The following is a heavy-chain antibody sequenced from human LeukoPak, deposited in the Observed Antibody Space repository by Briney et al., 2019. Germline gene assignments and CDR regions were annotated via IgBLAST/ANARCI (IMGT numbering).Heavy chain of an antibody. CDR1: TSTFTFYY. D-gene: IGHD3-10*01. CDR2: INSNSGGT. V-gene: IGHV1-2*07. CDR3: ARERAVMVRGVTIDY. Sequence: ASVTVSFTSSTSTFTFYYIHWVRLAPGQGLGLMGWINSNSGGTNYAYKFQVRVTMTRDTSNSTTNMELRRLRSGDTAVDYCARERAVMVRGVTIDYWGQGTLVTVSS. J-gene: IGHJ4*02.